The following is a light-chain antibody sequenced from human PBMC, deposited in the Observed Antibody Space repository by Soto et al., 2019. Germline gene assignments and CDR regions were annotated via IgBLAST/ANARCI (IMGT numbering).Light chain of an antibody. CDR1: QSVSSSY. CDR3: QQYGRSPGYT. CDR2: GAS. Sequence: EIVLTQSPGTLSLSPGERATLSCRASQSVSSSYLAWYQQKPGQAPRLLIYGASSRATGIPDRFSGSGSGTDFTITISSREPEDFAVYYCQQYGRSPGYTFGQGTKQEIK. V-gene: IGKV3-20*01. J-gene: IGKJ2*01.